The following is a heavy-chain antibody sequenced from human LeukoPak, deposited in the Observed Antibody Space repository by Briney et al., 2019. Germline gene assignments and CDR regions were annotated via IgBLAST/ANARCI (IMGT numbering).Heavy chain of an antibody. Sequence: SVKVTCKASGGTFSSYAISWVRQAPGQGLEWMGRIIPILGIANYAQKFQGRVTITADKSTSTAYMELSSLRSEDTAVYYCAAYSSSPSWFDPWGQGTLVTVSS. V-gene: IGHV1-69*04. CDR1: GGTFSSYA. CDR2: IIPILGIA. D-gene: IGHD6-6*01. CDR3: AAYSSSPSWFDP. J-gene: IGHJ5*02.